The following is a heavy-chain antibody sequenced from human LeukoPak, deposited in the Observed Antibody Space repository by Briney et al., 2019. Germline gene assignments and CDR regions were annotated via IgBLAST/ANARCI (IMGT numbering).Heavy chain of an antibody. Sequence: PGGSLRLSCAASGFTFSDYYMSWIRQAPGKGLEWVSYISSSGSTIYYADSVKGRFTISRDNAKNSLYLQMNSLRAEDTAVYYCARDSLAYCGGDCYDHNWFDPWGQGTLVTVSS. CDR3: ARDSLAYCGGDCYDHNWFDP. CDR1: GFTFSDYY. D-gene: IGHD2-21*02. CDR2: ISSSGSTI. V-gene: IGHV3-11*01. J-gene: IGHJ5*02.